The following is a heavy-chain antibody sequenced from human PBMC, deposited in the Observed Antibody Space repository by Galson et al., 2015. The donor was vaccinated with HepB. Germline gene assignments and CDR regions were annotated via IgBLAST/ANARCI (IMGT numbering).Heavy chain of an antibody. Sequence: QSGAEVKKPGESLRISCQGSGHKFSTYWIIWVRQTPDKGLEWMGRLDPSDSSTNYSPSFQGHVTITADKSFSTAYLKGSSLKASDTAIHYCARRAAVESFYSWCQGTLVTVSS. D-gene: IGHD6-13*01. CDR1: GHKFSTYW. V-gene: IGHV5-10-1*01. J-gene: IGHJ4*02. CDR2: LDPSDSST. CDR3: ARRAAVESFYS.